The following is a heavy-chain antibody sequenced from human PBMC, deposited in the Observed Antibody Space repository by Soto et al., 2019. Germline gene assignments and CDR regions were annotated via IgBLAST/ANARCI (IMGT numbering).Heavy chain of an antibody. CDR2: ISAYNGNT. J-gene: IGHJ4*02. Sequence: QVQLVQSGAEVKKPGPSVKVSCKASGYTFTSYGISWVRQAPGQRLEWRGWISAYNGNTNFAQKLQGRVIMTADPSTSTAYMELRSLRSDDTAVYYCARDLAVGLVDYWGQGTLVSVSS. D-gene: IGHD6-19*01. V-gene: IGHV1-18*01. CDR3: ARDLAVGLVDY. CDR1: GYTFTSYG.